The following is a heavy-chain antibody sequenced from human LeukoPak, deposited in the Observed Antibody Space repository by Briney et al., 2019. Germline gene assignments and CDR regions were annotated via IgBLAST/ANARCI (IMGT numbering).Heavy chain of an antibody. J-gene: IGHJ2*01. Sequence: SETLSLTCTVSGGSISSSTYYWGWIRQPPGKGLEWIGSISYSGNIYYNPSLKSRVTISVDTSKNQFSLKLSSVTAADTAVYYCARGGPRKYYYDSSGYRPYWYFDLWGRGTLVTVSS. V-gene: IGHV4-39*07. CDR1: GGSISSSTYY. CDR2: ISYSGNI. D-gene: IGHD3-22*01. CDR3: ARGGPRKYYYDSSGYRPYWYFDL.